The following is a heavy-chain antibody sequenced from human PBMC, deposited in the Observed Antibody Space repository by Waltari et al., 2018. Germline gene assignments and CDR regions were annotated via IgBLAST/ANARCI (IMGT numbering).Heavy chain of an antibody. CDR3: ARRHDYYDSSGHDH. D-gene: IGHD3-22*01. Sequence: QLEESGPGHLKPLETLSLTCSVSGASVINSDYYWAWIRQPPGKGLEWIGSINHSGTTAYNPSLKSRVVLSVDTSQNQFSLRLTSVTAADTAVDFCARRHDYYDSSGHDHWGQGALVTVSS. J-gene: IGHJ4*02. CDR2: INHSGTT. V-gene: IGHV4-39*01. CDR1: GASVINSDYY.